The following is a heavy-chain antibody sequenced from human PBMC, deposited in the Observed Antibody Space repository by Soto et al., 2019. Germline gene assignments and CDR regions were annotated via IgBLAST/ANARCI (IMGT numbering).Heavy chain of an antibody. Sequence: GESLKISCTGVGYSFTSYWIGWVRQMPGKGLEWMGIIYPGDSDTRYSPSFQGQVTISADKSISTVYLQWSSLKASDTAMYYCARGYCTTTICDPWFDPWGQGTLVTISS. V-gene: IGHV5-51*01. CDR1: GYSFTSYW. CDR2: IYPGDSDT. D-gene: IGHD2-2*01. J-gene: IGHJ5*02. CDR3: ARGYCTTTICDPWFDP.